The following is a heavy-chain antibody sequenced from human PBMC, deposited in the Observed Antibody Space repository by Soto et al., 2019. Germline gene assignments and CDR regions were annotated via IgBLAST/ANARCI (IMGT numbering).Heavy chain of an antibody. V-gene: IGHV1-46*01. CDR3: ARDLAAGDY. CDR2: FNPTSGST. D-gene: IGHD6-13*01. CDR1: GYTFINDY. J-gene: IGHJ4*02. Sequence: QVQLVQSGAEVKKPGASVKLSCKASGYTFINDYLHWVRQAPGQGLEWMGIFNPTSGSTNYAQKFQGRVTLTMDTSTRTVYMELSSLRFDDKSVYYCARDLAAGDYWGQGTLVTVSS.